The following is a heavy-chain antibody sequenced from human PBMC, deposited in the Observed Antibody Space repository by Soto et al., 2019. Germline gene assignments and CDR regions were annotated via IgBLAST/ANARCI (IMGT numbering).Heavy chain of an antibody. D-gene: IGHD6-13*01. V-gene: IGHV1-18*01. CDR3: AGGGGFDSSSWSSFYYYYYMDV. J-gene: IGHJ6*03. CDR1: GYTFTSYG. CDR2: ISAYNGNT. Sequence: ASVKVSCKASGYTFTSYGISWVRQAPGQGLEWMGWISAYNGNTNYAQKLQGRVTMTTDTSTSTAYMELRSLRSDDTAVYYCAGGGGFDSSSWSSFYYYYYMDVWGKGTRVPVS.